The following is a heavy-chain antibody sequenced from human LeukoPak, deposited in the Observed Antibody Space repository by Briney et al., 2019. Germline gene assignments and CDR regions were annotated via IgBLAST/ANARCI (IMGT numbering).Heavy chain of an antibody. J-gene: IGHJ4*02. V-gene: IGHV3-9*01. CDR1: GFTFDDYA. CDR3: AKDRIAAAGTVFDY. Sequence: HPGGSLRLSCAASGFTFDDYAMHWVRQAPGKGLEWVSGISWNSGSIGYADSVKGRFTISRDNAKNSLYLQMNSLRAEDTALYYCAKDRIAAAGTVFDYWGQGTLVTVSS. D-gene: IGHD6-13*01. CDR2: ISWNSGSI.